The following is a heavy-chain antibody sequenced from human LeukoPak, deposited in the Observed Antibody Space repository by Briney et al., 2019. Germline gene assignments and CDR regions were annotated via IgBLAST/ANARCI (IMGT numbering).Heavy chain of an antibody. CDR1: GYSFTSYW. CDR2: IYPGDSDT. J-gene: IGHJ6*03. Sequence: GESLKISCKGSGYSFTSYWIGWVRQMPGKGLEWMGIIYPGDSDTRYSPSFQGQVTISADKSISTAYLQWSSLKASDTAMYYCARIPLSRGSSYYYYYMDVWGKGTTFTVPS. V-gene: IGHV5-51*01. D-gene: IGHD2-21*01. CDR3: ARIPLSRGSSYYYYYMDV.